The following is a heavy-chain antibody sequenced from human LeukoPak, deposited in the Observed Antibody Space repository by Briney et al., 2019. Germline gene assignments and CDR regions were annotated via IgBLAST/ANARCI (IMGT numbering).Heavy chain of an antibody. Sequence: ASVTVSCKTSGYTFTNYAVNWVRQAPGQGLEWMGWISGYNGDTNYAQKLQDRVTMTTDTSTSTAYMELRRLTSDDTAVYYCAALAEYYYDSSGSPYYFDYWGQGTLVTVSS. CDR1: GYTFTNYA. V-gene: IGHV1-18*01. J-gene: IGHJ4*02. CDR3: AALAEYYYDSSGSPYYFDY. CDR2: ISGYNGDT. D-gene: IGHD3-22*01.